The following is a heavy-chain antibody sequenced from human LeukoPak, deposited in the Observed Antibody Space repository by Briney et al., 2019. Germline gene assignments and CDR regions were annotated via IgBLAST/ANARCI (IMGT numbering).Heavy chain of an antibody. V-gene: IGHV3-11*01. CDR3: VRGVETTLSLDL. CDR2: ISHTGASE. CDR1: GFSISDYY. D-gene: IGHD1-1*01. Sequence: GGSLRLSCEASGFSISDYYMSWIGQAPGERLEWVAYISHTGASEFHADPAKGRFAISRDNAQNSVYLQMNSLRVEDTALYFCVRGVETTLSLDLWGQGSLVTVSS. J-gene: IGHJ5*02.